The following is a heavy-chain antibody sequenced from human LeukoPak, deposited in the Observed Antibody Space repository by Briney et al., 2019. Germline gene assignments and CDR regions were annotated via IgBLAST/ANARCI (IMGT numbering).Heavy chain of an antibody. D-gene: IGHD3-3*01. V-gene: IGHV4-39*07. CDR1: GGSISSSSYY. CDR2: IYYSGST. Sequence: PSETLSLTCTVSGGSISSSSYYWGWIRQPPGKGLEWIGSIYYSGSTYYNPSLKSRVTISVDTSKNQFSLKLSSVTAADTAVYYCARGGSIFGVVFDYWGQGTLVTVSS. CDR3: ARGGSIFGVVFDY. J-gene: IGHJ4*02.